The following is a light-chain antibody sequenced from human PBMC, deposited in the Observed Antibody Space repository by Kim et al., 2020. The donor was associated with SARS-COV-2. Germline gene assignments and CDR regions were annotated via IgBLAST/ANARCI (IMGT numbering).Light chain of an antibody. J-gene: IGLJ2*01. Sequence: KTVTIDCTRGSVSMASNYVQWYQRRPGSAPTTVIYEANQRPSGVPDRFSGSIDSSSNSASLTISGLKTEDEADYYCQSYDSSNPVVFGGGTQLTVL. CDR3: QSYDSSNPVV. V-gene: IGLV6-57*03. CDR1: SVSMASNY. CDR2: EAN.